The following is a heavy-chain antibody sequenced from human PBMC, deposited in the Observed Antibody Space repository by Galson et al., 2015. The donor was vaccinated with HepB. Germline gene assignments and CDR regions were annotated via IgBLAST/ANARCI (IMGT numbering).Heavy chain of an antibody. J-gene: IGHJ3*02. CDR1: GFSLNGFA. V-gene: IGHV3-73*01. CDR2: IGSNRNNDAT. CDR3: VRRGDAHVEAFDI. D-gene: IGHD2-21*01. Sequence: SLRLSCAASGFSLNGFALHWVRQAPGKGLVWLGDIGSNRNNDATTYAASVKGRFTISRDDSRSKAYLHMSSLKTEDTALYYCVRRGDAHVEAFDIWGQGALVTVSS.